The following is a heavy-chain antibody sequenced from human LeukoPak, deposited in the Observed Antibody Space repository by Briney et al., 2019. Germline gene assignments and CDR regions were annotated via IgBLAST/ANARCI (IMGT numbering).Heavy chain of an antibody. D-gene: IGHD2-2*02. J-gene: IGHJ4*02. CDR3: ASTYRY. CDR2: IYTSGST. V-gene: IGHV4-4*09. CDR1: GGSISSYY. Sequence: SETLSLTCTVSGGSISSYYWSWIRQPPGKGLEWIGYIYTSGSTNSTPSLKSRVTISVDTSKNQFALKLSSVTAADTAVYYCASTYRYWGQGTLVTVSS.